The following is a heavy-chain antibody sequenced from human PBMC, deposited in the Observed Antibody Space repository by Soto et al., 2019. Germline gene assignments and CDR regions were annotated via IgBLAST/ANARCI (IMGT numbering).Heavy chain of an antibody. CDR2: ISTYNDNT. CDR1: GYTFSSYG. D-gene: IGHD3-22*01. Sequence: QVQLVQSGAEVKKPGASVKVSCKASGYTFSSYGITWVRQAPGQGLEWMGWISTYNDNTKYAQKVQGRVTMTTDASTSTAYMELMSLRSDDTAIYYCARDPFHYDSSGYYSVYWGQGTLVTVSS. CDR3: ARDPFHYDSSGYYSVY. V-gene: IGHV1-18*01. J-gene: IGHJ4*02.